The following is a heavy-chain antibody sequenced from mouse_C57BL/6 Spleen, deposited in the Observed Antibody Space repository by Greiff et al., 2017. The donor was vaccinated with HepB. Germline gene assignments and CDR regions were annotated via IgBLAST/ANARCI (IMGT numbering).Heavy chain of an antibody. CDR1: GYTFTDYY. V-gene: IGHV1-76*01. CDR3: SSNYPAWFAY. CDR2: IYPGSGNT. D-gene: IGHD2-5*01. J-gene: IGHJ3*01. Sequence: VKLQESGAELVRPGASVKLSCKASGYTFTDYYINWVKQRPGQGLEWIARIYPGSGNTYYNEKFKGKATLTAEKSSSTAYMQLSSLTSEASAVYFCSSNYPAWFAYWGQGPLVTVSA.